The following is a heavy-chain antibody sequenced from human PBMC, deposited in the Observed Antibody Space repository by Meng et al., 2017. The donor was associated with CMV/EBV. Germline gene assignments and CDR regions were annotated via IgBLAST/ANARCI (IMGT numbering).Heavy chain of an antibody. D-gene: IGHD6-6*01. CDR1: GFTFSSHA. CDR3: AKAPATSDIAARHFDY. V-gene: IGHV3-23*01. Sequence: GESLKISCAGSGFTFSSHAMYWVRQVPGKGLEWVSGTSNRGGTTYYADSVKGRFTISRDNAKNTVYLEMNNLRAGDTAVYYCAKAPATSDIAARHFDYWGQGTLVTVSS. CDR2: TSNRGGTT. J-gene: IGHJ4*02.